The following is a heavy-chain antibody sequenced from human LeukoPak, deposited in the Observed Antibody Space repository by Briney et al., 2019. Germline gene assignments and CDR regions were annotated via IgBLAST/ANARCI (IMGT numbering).Heavy chain of an antibody. V-gene: IGHV5-51*01. Sequence: GESLKISCNTSGYRFSNYWIGWVRQMPGKGMELIGAIYPGDSDTRYSPPFQGQVTISADKSTTTSYLQWTSLRASDTATYFCTRQGVYYSDSSAFYYWGQGTLVTVSS. J-gene: IGHJ4*02. CDR3: TRQGVYYSDSSAFYY. CDR1: GYRFSNYW. D-gene: IGHD3-22*01. CDR2: IYPGDSDT.